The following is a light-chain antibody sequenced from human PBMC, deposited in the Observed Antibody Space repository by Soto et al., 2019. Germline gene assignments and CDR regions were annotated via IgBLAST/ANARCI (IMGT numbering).Light chain of an antibody. CDR1: QTVSSY. CDR2: DAS. J-gene: IGKJ5*01. V-gene: IGKV3-11*01. CDR3: QQRSTSIT. Sequence: IVLTQSPATLSLWPGETAILSCRASQTVSSYLSWYQHKPGQAPRLLIYDASKWAPGIPARFSGSGSGTDFTLTISSLEPEDFAVYYCQQRSTSITFGQGTRLEIE.